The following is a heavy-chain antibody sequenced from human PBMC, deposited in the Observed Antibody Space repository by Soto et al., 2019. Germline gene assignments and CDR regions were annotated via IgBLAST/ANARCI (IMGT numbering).Heavy chain of an antibody. J-gene: IGHJ4*02. CDR1: GGSISSGGYY. V-gene: IGHV4-31*03. CDR2: IYYSGST. CDR3: ARERGYSGYDSAYYFDY. Sequence: SETLSLTCTVSGGSISSGGYYWSWIRQHPGKGLEWIGYIYYSGSTYYNPSLKSRVTISVDTSKNQFSLKLSSVTAADTAVYYCARERGYSGYDSAYYFDYWGQGTLVTVSS. D-gene: IGHD5-12*01.